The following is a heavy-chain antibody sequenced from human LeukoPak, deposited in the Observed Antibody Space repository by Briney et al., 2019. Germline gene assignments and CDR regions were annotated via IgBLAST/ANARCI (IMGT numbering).Heavy chain of an antibody. J-gene: IGHJ4*02. CDR3: AKGKDEMATIIHYFDY. CDR2: ISGSGGST. D-gene: IGHD5-24*01. Sequence: GGSLRLSCAASGFTFSSYAMSWVRQAPGKGLEWVSAISGSGGSTYYADSVKGRFTISRDNSKNTLYLQMNSLRAEDTAVYYCAKGKDEMATIIHYFDYWGQGTLVTVSS. CDR1: GFTFSSYA. V-gene: IGHV3-23*01.